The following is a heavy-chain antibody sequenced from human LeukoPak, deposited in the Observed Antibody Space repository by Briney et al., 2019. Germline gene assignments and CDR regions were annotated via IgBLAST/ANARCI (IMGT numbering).Heavy chain of an antibody. CDR2: IKQDGSEK. V-gene: IGHV3-7*03. CDR3: ARDNPPDY. Sequence: GGSLRLSCVASGFTFSSSWMSWVRQAPGKGLEWVANIKQDGSEKSYVESVRGRFTISRDNAKNSLYLQLNSLRAEDTALYYCARDNPPDYWGQGTLATVSS. CDR1: GFTFSSSW. J-gene: IGHJ4*02.